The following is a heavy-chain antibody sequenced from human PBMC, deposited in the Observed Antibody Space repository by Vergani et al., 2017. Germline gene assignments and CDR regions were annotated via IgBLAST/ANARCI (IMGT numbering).Heavy chain of an antibody. D-gene: IGHD3-3*01. CDR2: IYYSGST. CDR3: AREREYDFWSGYYRGVFDY. CDR1: GGSISSSSYY. Sequence: QVQLQQWGAGLLKPSETLSLTCTVSGGSISSSSYYWGWIRQPPGKGLEWIGSIYYSGSTYYNPSLKSRVTISVDTSKNQFSLKLSSVTAADTAVYYCAREREYDFWSGYYRGVFDYWGQGTLVTVSS. V-gene: IGHV4-39*07. J-gene: IGHJ4*02.